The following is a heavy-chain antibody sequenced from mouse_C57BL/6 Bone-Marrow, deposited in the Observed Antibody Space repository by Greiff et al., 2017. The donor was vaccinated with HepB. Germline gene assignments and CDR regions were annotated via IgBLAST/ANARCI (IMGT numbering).Heavy chain of an antibody. CDR3: ARIPTVPWYFDV. CDR1: GYTFTSYW. J-gene: IGHJ1*03. V-gene: IGHV1-53*01. D-gene: IGHD1-1*01. CDR2: INPRNGGT. Sequence: QVQLQQPGTELVKPGASVKLSCKASGYTFTSYWMHWVKQRPGQGLEWIGNINPRNGGTNYNEKFKSKATLTVDKSSSTAYMQLSSLTSEDSAVYCCARIPTVPWYFDVWGTGTTVTVSS.